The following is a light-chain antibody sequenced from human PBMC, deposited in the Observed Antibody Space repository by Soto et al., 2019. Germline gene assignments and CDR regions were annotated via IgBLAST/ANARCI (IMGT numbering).Light chain of an antibody. V-gene: IGLV2-8*01. Sequence: QSVLTQPPSASGSPGQSVTISCTGTSSDVCGSNYVSWYQQHPGEAPKLMIYEVTKRPSGVPDRFSGSKSDNTASLTVSGLQAEYEADYYCSSYAGSNNVVFGGGTKLTVL. CDR3: SSYAGSNNVV. CDR1: SSDVCGSNY. J-gene: IGLJ2*01. CDR2: EVT.